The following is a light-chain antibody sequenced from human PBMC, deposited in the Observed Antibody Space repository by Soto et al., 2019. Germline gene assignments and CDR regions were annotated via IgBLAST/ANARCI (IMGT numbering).Light chain of an antibody. V-gene: IGKV1-5*01. CDR2: DAS. CDR3: QQYESFSET. J-gene: IGKJ1*01. Sequence: SLSPSTMAASVGDTVTVTCRASQSVSGWLAWYQQKPGEAPRLLIYDASAMPRGIPERFSGSGSGTKFTLTIASLQPEDFATYYCQQYESFSETFGQGTKVDNK. CDR1: QSVSGW.